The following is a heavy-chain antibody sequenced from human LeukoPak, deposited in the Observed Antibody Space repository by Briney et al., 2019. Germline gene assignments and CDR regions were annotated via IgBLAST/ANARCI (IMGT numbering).Heavy chain of an antibody. CDR1: GFTLRSYA. D-gene: IGHD3-10*01. J-gene: IGHJ4*02. Sequence: PGGSLRLSCAASGFTLRSYAMSWVRQAPGKGLEWVSGISISGGSTYYTDSVKGRLTISRDNSKNTLYLQMNSLRAEDTAVYNCAKFQGGSGGYFDDWGQGTLVTVSS. CDR3: AKFQGGSGGYFDD. V-gene: IGHV3-23*01. CDR2: ISISGGST.